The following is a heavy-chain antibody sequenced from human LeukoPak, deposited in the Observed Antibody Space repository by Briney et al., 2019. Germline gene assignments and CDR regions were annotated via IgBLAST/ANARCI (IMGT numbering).Heavy chain of an antibody. CDR3: ATPYCSSTSCYRSFDY. D-gene: IGHD2-2*02. Sequence: PSETLSLTCTVSGYSISSGYYWGWIRQPPGKGLEWIRSIYHSGSTYYNPSLKSRVTISVDTSKNQFSLKLSSVTAADTAVYYCATPYCSSTSCYRSFDYWGQGTLVTVSS. V-gene: IGHV4-38-2*02. CDR1: GYSISSGYY. J-gene: IGHJ4*02. CDR2: IYHSGST.